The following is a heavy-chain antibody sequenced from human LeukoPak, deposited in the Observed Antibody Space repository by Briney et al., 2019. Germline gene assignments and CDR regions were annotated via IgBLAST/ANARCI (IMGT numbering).Heavy chain of an antibody. CDR1: GFTFSSYG. CDR3: AKVRSYQLPIDY. V-gene: IGHV3-30*02. Sequence: GGSLRLSCAASGFTFSSYGMHWVRQAPGKGLEWVAFIRYDGSNKYYADSVKGRFTISRDNSKNTLYLQMNSLRTEDTAVYYCAKVRSYQLPIDYWGQGTLVTVSS. J-gene: IGHJ4*02. CDR2: IRYDGSNK. D-gene: IGHD2-2*01.